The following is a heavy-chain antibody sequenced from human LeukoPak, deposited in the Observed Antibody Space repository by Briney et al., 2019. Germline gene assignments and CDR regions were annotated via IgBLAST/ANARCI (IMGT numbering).Heavy chain of an antibody. CDR2: ISTSSSYI. V-gene: IGHV3-21*01. D-gene: IGHD6-19*01. CDR3: ARPSNQGQWLVGQGVDY. J-gene: IGHJ4*02. Sequence: GGSLRLSCAASGFTFSSYSMNWVRQAPGRGLEWVSSISTSSSYIYYADSVKGRFTISRDNAKNSLYLQMNSLRVEDTAVYYCARPSNQGQWLVGQGVDYWGQGTLVTVSS. CDR1: GFTFSSYS.